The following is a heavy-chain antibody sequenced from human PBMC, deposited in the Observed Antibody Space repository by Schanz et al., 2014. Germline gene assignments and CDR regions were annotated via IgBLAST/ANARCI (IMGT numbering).Heavy chain of an antibody. CDR3: TRDVRLDRRGNWFDP. CDR2: VSRSTPDI. J-gene: IGHJ5*02. Sequence: EVQLVESGGGWVQPGGSLRLSCAASGFTFSDYSMNWVRQAPGKGPEWVSYVSRSTPDIYYADSVKGRFTMSRDNAKNSVFLQMNSLRAEDTAVYYCTRDVRLDRRGNWFDPWGQGTLVTVSS. V-gene: IGHV3-48*01. D-gene: IGHD1-1*01. CDR1: GFTFSDYS.